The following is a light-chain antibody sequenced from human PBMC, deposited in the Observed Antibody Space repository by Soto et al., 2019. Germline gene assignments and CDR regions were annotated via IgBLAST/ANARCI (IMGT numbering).Light chain of an antibody. CDR2: DAS. J-gene: IGKJ1*01. CDR3: QQYSAYPWR. V-gene: IGKV1-5*01. CDR1: QSISSW. Sequence: DIQMTQSPSTLSASVGDRVTITCRASQSISSWLAWYQQKPGKAPKLLMYDASSLDSGVPSGFSGSGSGTEFTLTISRLQPDDFATYYCQQYSAYPWRFGQGTKVEIK.